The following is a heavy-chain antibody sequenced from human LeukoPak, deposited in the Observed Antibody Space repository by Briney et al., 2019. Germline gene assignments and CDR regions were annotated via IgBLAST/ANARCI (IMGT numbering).Heavy chain of an antibody. V-gene: IGHV4-34*01. CDR1: GGSFSGYY. D-gene: IGHD6-19*01. J-gene: IGHJ4*02. Sequence: SETLSLTCAVYGGSFSGYYWSWIRQPPGKRLEWIGEINHSGSTNYNPSLKSRGTISVDTSKDQFSLKLSSVTAEDTAVYYCARLRRWLGYYFDYWGQGTLVTVSS. CDR3: ARLRRWLGYYFDY. CDR2: INHSGST.